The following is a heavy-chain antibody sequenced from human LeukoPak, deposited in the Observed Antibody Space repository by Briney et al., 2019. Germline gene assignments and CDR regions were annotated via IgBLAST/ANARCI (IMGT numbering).Heavy chain of an antibody. CDR1: GFAFFSTS. D-gene: IGHD1-1*01. Sequence: SGGSLRLSCAASGFAFFSTSIHWVRQAPGEGLEWLSYSSTVTGNIYYADSVKGRFTISRDNAKSSLNLQMSSLRAEDTAVYFCATTGNFYDMDVWGKGTTVTVSS. J-gene: IGHJ6*03. CDR3: ATTGNFYDMDV. CDR2: SSTVTGNI. V-gene: IGHV3-48*04.